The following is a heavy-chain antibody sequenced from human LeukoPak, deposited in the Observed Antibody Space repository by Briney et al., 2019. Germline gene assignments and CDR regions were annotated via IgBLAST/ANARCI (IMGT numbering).Heavy chain of an antibody. J-gene: IGHJ4*02. CDR1: GYSIRSGDY. V-gene: IGHV4-38-2*01. CDR2: IYHSGST. CDR3: ARNRSLTTTPGFDR. D-gene: IGHD4-11*01. Sequence: KPSETLSLTCAVSGYSIRSGDYWGWIRQSPGKGLEWIGSIYHSGSTHYNPSLKSRVTISVDTSKNQFSLMLSSVTAADTAVYYCARNRSLTTTPGFDRWGQGTLVTVSS.